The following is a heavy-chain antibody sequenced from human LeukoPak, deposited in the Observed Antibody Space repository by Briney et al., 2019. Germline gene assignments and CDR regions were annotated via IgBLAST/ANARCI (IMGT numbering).Heavy chain of an antibody. Sequence: SETLSLTCAVSGGSILTTSWWSWVRQPPGKGLEWIGEVHLSGTSNYNPSLKSRVSMSIDKSKNQLSLKLTSVTAADTAMYYCARESGAFSPFGFWGQGTLVTVSS. CDR2: VHLSGTS. CDR1: GGSILTTSW. J-gene: IGHJ4*02. V-gene: IGHV4-4*02. CDR3: ARESGAFSPFGF. D-gene: IGHD1-26*01.